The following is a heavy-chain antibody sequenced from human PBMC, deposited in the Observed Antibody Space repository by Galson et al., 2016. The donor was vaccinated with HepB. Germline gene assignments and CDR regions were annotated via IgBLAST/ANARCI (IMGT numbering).Heavy chain of an antibody. Sequence: SLRLSCAASGFTFTSNWMNWVRQAPGKGLEWVASINRDGDEKYYVDFVKGRFTTSRDNAKNSLYLQMNSLRVEDTAVYYRARGTGMDGWGQGTTVTVSS. CDR2: INRDGDEK. CDR3: ARGTGMDG. CDR1: GFTFTSNW. V-gene: IGHV3-7*01. J-gene: IGHJ6*02.